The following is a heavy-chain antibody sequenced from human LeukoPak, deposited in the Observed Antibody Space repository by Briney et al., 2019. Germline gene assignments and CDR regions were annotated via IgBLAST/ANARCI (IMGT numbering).Heavy chain of an antibody. CDR2: ICYSGTT. V-gene: IGHV4-59*08. CDR1: GGSISNNC. Sequence: SETLSLTCTVSGGSISNNCWSWIRQPPGKGLEWIGFICYSGTTHYSPSLKSRVTMSVATSNNQFSLRLSSVTAADTAIYYCARHSGASPHFFDYWGQGALVTVSS. D-gene: IGHD1-26*01. J-gene: IGHJ4*02. CDR3: ARHSGASPHFFDY.